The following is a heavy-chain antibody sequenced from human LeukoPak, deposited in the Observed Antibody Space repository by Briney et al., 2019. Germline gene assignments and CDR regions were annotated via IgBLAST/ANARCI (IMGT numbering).Heavy chain of an antibody. V-gene: IGHV3-23*01. J-gene: IGHJ4*02. CDR3: AKDGAYIVVVPAAIPHFDY. CDR1: GFTFSSYA. CDR2: ISGSGGST. Sequence: PGGSLRLSCAASGFTFSSYAMHWVRQAPGKGLEWVSAISGSGGSTYYADSVKGRFTISRDNSKNTLYLQMNSLRAEDTAVYYCAKDGAYIVVVPAAIPHFDYWGQGTLVTVSS. D-gene: IGHD2-2*02.